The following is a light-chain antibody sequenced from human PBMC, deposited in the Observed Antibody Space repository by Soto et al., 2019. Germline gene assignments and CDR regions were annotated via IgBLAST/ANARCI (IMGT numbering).Light chain of an antibody. Sequence: AIQMTQSPSSLSASVGDRVTITCRASQDIRTELGWYQQKPGKAPRLLIYGTFSLQSGVPARFSGSGSGTDFTLTISSLQPDDFATYYCLQDCKYPRTFGQGTKVEV. V-gene: IGKV1-6*01. CDR1: QDIRTE. J-gene: IGKJ1*01. CDR3: LQDCKYPRT. CDR2: GTF.